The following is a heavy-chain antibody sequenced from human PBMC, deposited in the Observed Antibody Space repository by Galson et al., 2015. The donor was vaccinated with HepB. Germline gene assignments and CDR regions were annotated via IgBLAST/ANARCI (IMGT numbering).Heavy chain of an antibody. CDR2: IYYSGST. V-gene: IGHV4-59*01. J-gene: IGHJ6*02. CDR1: GGSISSYY. CDR3: ARYQFWHDSSGYYYYGMDV. D-gene: IGHD3-22*01. Sequence: SETLSLTCTVSGGSISSYYWSWIRQPPGKGLEWIGYIYYSGSTNYNPSLKSRVTISVDTSKNQFSLKLSSVTAADTAVYYCARYQFWHDSSGYYYYGMDVWGQGTLVTVSS.